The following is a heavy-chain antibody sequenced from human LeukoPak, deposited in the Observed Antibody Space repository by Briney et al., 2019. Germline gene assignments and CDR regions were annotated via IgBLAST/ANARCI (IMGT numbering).Heavy chain of an antibody. J-gene: IGHJ5*02. CDR3: AKDLSRAVAADWFDP. CDR2: ISDSGGST. CDR1: GFTFSNYD. V-gene: IGHV3-23*01. Sequence: PGGPLRLFCAASGFTFSNYDMSWVRQAPGKGLEWVSSISDSGGSTYYADSVKGRFTISRDNSKNTLYLQMTNLKDADTAVYYCAKDLSRAVAADWFDPWDQGSLVTVSS. D-gene: IGHD6-19*01.